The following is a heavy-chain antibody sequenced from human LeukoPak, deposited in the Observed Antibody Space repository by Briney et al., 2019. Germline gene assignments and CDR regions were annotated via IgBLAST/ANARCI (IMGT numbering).Heavy chain of an antibody. CDR2: IYYSGST. V-gene: IGHV4-59*01. D-gene: IGHD5-18*01. CDR1: GGSISSYY. Sequence: SETLSLTCTVSGGSISSYYWSWIRQPPGKGLEWIGYIYYSGSTNYNPSLKSRVTISVDTSKNQFSLKLSSVIAADTAVYYCARAPGTAMVDDAFDIWGQGTMVTVSS. J-gene: IGHJ3*02. CDR3: ARAPGTAMVDDAFDI.